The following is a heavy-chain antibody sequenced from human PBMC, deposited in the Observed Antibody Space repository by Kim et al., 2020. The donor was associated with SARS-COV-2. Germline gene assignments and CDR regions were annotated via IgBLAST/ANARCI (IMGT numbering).Heavy chain of an antibody. Sequence: ASVKVSCKASGYTFTSYGISWVRQAPGQGLEWMGWISAYNGNTNYAQKLQGRVTMTTDTSTSTAYMELRSLRSDDTAVYYCARALYCSGGSCYSTDWGQGTLVTVSS. J-gene: IGHJ4*02. CDR3: ARALYCSGGSCYSTD. D-gene: IGHD2-15*01. CDR2: ISAYNGNT. CDR1: GYTFTSYG. V-gene: IGHV1-18*01.